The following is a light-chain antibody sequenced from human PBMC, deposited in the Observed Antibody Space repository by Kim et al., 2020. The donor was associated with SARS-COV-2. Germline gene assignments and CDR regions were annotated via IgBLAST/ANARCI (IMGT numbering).Light chain of an antibody. V-gene: IGKV3-20*01. J-gene: IGKJ1*01. Sequence: SPGERATLSCRASQSVSNYYLAWYHQKPGQAPRLLLHGASSRATGIPDRFSGSGSGTDFTLTISRLEPEDVGIYYCQQYGISPLTFGQGTKVNIK. CDR1: QSVSNYY. CDR2: GAS. CDR3: QQYGISPLT.